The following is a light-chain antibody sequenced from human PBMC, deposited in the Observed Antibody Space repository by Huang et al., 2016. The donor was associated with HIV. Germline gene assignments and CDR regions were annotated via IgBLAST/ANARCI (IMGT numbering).Light chain of an antibody. J-gene: IGKJ5*01. CDR1: QSVSSSY. CDR3: QQYGDSPIT. V-gene: IGKV3-20*01. Sequence: EIVLTQSPGTLSLSPGERATLSCRASQSVSSSYLAWYQQKRGQAPRLLIYGASNRATGIPDRFSGSGSGTDFALTIGRLEPEDFAVYYCQQYGDSPITFGQGTRLEIQ. CDR2: GAS.